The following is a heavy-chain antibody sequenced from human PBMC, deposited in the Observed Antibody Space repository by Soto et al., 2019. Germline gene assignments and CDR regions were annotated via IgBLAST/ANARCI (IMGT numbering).Heavy chain of an antibody. J-gene: IGHJ4*02. D-gene: IGHD1-26*01. CDR3: AHRVLGADLFDD. V-gene: IGHV2-5*02. CDR1: GFSLSTSGVG. CDR2: IYWDDDK. Sequence: ESGPTLVNPTQTLTLTCTFSGFSLSTSGVGVGWIRQPPGKALEWLALIYWDDDKRYSPSLKSRLTITKDTSKNQVVLTMTNMDTVDTSTYYCAHRVLGADLFDDWGQGTLVTVSS.